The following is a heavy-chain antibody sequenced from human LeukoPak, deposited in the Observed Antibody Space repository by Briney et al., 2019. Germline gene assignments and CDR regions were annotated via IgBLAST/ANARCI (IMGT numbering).Heavy chain of an antibody. CDR3: ARETGTYYFDY. CDR2: ITGNGGTT. CDR1: GFSLSIYP. Sequence: GGSLRLSCVASGFSLSIYPMHWVRQAPGKGLEYVSAITGNGGTTYYANSVKGRFTISRDNSKNTLYLQMNSLRAEDTAVYYCARETGTYYFDYWGQGTLVTVSS. D-gene: IGHD1-1*01. V-gene: IGHV3-64*01. J-gene: IGHJ4*02.